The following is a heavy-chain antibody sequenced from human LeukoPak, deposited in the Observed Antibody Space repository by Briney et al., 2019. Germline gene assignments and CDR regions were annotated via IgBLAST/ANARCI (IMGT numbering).Heavy chain of an antibody. CDR1: GFTFSGYA. V-gene: IGHV3-23*01. CDR3: AKAPPVGAHYFDY. J-gene: IGHJ4*02. D-gene: IGHD1-26*01. CDR2: IIGSGDTT. Sequence: GGSLRLSCAASGFTFSGYAMSWVRQAPGKGLEWVSAIIGSGDTTYYAASVKGRLTISRDNSKNTLYLQMNSLRAEDTAVYYCAKAPPVGAHYFDYWGQGTLVTVSS.